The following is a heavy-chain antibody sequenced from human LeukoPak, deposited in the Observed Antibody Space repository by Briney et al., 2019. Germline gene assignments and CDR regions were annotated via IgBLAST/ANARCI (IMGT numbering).Heavy chain of an antibody. CDR3: AKDRCSNGIGCYYYYMDV. D-gene: IGHD2-8*01. Sequence: GGTLRLSCAASGFTFSSYSMNWVRQAPGKGLEWVSSISSSSSYIYYADSVKGRFTISRDNAKNSLYLQMNSLRAEDTAVYYCAKDRCSNGIGCYYYYMDVWGKGTTVTISS. V-gene: IGHV3-21*01. J-gene: IGHJ6*03. CDR2: ISSSSSYI. CDR1: GFTFSSYS.